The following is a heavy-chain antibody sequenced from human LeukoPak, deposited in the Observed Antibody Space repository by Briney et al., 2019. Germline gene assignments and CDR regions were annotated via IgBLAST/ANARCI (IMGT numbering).Heavy chain of an antibody. CDR1: GYTFTSYG. V-gene: IGHV1-18*01. Sequence: GASVKVSCKASGYTFTSYGISWVRQAPGQGLEWMGWISAYNGNTNYAQKLQGRVTMTTDTSTSTAYMELRSLRSDDTAVYYCATYQWELGPYYFDYWGQGTLVTVSS. CDR3: ATYQWELGPYYFDY. J-gene: IGHJ4*02. CDR2: ISAYNGNT. D-gene: IGHD1-26*01.